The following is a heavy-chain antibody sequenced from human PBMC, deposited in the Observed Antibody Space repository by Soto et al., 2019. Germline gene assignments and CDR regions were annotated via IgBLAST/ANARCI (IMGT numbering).Heavy chain of an antibody. J-gene: IGHJ6*02. D-gene: IGHD3-3*01. Sequence: QVQLVQSGAEVKKPGSSVKVSCKASGGTFSSYAISWVRQAPGQGLEWMGGIIPILGTANYAQKFQGRVTITADESTSTAYMELSSLRSEDTAVYYCAKQTYYDFWSGYKPPQDYYYYGMDVWGQGTTVTVSS. CDR3: AKQTYYDFWSGYKPPQDYYYYGMDV. CDR2: IIPILGTA. CDR1: GGTFSSYA. V-gene: IGHV1-69*01.